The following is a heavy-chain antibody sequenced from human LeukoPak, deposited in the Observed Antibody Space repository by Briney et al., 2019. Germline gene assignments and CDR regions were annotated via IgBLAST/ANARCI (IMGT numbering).Heavy chain of an antibody. CDR3: AKDFYSDYAYYFDS. J-gene: IGHJ4*02. CDR2: INWKSASL. Sequence: PGGSLRLSCAASGFIFDDYAMRWVRQAPGKGLEWVSGINWKSASLGYADSVKGRFTISRDNAKNSLYLQMNSLRAEDTALYYCAKDFYSDYAYYFDSWGQGTLVTVSS. V-gene: IGHV3-9*01. D-gene: IGHD4-11*01. CDR1: GFIFDDYA.